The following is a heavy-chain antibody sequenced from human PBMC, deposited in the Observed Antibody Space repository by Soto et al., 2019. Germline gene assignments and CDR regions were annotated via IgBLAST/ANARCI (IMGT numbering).Heavy chain of an antibody. J-gene: IGHJ4*02. CDR2: IYYSGST. V-gene: IGHV4-59*01. CDR3: ARGFIAAPPTGYFAY. Sequence: SETLSLTCTVSGGSISSYYWSWIRQPPGKGLEWIGYIYYSGSTNYNPSLKSRVTISVDTSKNQFSLKLSSVTAADTAVYYCARGFIAAPPTGYFAYWGQGTLVTVSS. CDR1: GGSISSYY. D-gene: IGHD6-6*01.